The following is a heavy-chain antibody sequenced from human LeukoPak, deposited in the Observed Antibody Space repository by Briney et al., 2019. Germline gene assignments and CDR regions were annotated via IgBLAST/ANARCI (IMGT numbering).Heavy chain of an antibody. CDR2: IYTSGST. CDR3: ARDAGSWELQAFDI. CDR1: GGSISSSSYY. V-gene: IGHV4-61*02. J-gene: IGHJ3*02. Sequence: PSETLSLTCTVSGGSISSSSYYWSWIRQPAGKGLEWIGRIYTSGSTNYNPSLKSRVTMSVDTSKNQFSLKLSSVAAADTAVYYCARDAGSWELQAFDIWGQGTMVTVSS. D-gene: IGHD1-26*01.